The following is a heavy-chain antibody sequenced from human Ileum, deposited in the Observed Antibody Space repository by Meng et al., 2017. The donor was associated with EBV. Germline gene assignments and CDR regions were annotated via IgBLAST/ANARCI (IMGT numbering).Heavy chain of an antibody. CDR1: GYTFTNYG. D-gene: IGHD1-26*01. CDR3: ARVEVGITSGDY. CDR2: ISAYNGNT. Sequence: QAQLEQSGGEVKKPWASVKVSCKASGYTFTNYGITWVRQAPGQGLEWMGWISAYNGNTNYAQTLQGRVTMTTDTSTSTAYMELGSLRSDDTAVYYCARVEVGITSGDYWGQGTLVTVSS. V-gene: IGHV1-18*01. J-gene: IGHJ4*02.